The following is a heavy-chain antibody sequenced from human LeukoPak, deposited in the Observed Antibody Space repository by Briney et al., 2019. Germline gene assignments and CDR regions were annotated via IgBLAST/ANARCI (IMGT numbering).Heavy chain of an antibody. CDR3: ARTAVGATDFDY. CDR2: INPNSGGT. V-gene: IGHV1-2*02. Sequence: ASVKVSCKASGYTFTGYYMHWVRQAPGQGLEWMGWINPNSGGTNYAQKFQGRVTMTRDTSISTAYMELRSLRSDDTAVYYCARTAVGATDFDYWGQGTLVTVSS. CDR1: GYTFTGYY. J-gene: IGHJ4*02. D-gene: IGHD1-26*01.